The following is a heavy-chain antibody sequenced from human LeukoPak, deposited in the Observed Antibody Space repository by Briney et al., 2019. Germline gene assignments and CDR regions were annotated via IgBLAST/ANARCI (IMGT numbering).Heavy chain of an antibody. CDR3: ATDSRSCRY. CDR1: GFTFSTHW. J-gene: IGHJ4*02. V-gene: IGHV3-7*03. Sequence: GGSLRLSCAASGFTFSTHWMTWVRQAPGKGPEWVANIKQDGSEKYYLDSVKGRFTISRDNAKNSLFLQMNSLRAEDTAMYYCATDSRSCRYWGQGTLVTVSS. CDR2: IKQDGSEK.